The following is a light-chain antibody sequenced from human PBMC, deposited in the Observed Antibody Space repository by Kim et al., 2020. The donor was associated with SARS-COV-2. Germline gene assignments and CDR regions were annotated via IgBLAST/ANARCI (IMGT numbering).Light chain of an antibody. J-gene: IGKJ1*01. V-gene: IGKV1-39*01. CDR2: GAS. CDR1: QSIRRY. CDR3: QQNYSTPWT. Sequence: ASVGERGSITCRARQSIRRYLNWYQQKPGKAPKLLIYGASNLQSGVPSRFSGSASGRDFTLTISSLQPEDFATYYCQQNYSTPWTFGQGTKGEIK.